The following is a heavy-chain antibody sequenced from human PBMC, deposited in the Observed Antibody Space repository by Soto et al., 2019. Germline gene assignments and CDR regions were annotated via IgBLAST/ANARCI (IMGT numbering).Heavy chain of an antibody. CDR3: AKDRYSSSPGHLEY. V-gene: IGHV3-30*18. Sequence: QVQLVELGGGAVQPGRSLTLSCTASGLSFSNYGVHWVRQAPGKGLEWVAIISDDGNSQNYAGSVKGRFTISRDKFKNTVYLQMHRLRGDDTAVYYCAKDRYSSSPGHLEYWGQGTLVTVSS. D-gene: IGHD6-19*01. CDR1: GLSFSNYG. CDR2: ISDDGNSQ. J-gene: IGHJ4*02.